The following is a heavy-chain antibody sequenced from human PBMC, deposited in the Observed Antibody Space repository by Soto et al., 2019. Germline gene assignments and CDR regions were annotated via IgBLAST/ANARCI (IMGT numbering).Heavy chain of an antibody. J-gene: IGHJ4*02. CDR3: AREEREFCSTGNCFHVAL. V-gene: IGHV1-18*04. D-gene: IGHD2-15*01. CDR2: ISTYKSDT. Sequence: QVPLVQSGAEVKKPGASVKVSCKASGYAFTSYGMSWVRQAPGQGLEWLGWISTYKSDTNSAPRLQGRITMTTDTSTTTAYMVLSSLTPGHTAVYYCAREEREFCSTGNCFHVALWGQGTLVTVPS. CDR1: GYAFTSYG.